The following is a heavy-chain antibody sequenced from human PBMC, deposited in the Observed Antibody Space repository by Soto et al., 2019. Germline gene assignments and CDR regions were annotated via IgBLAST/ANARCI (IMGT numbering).Heavy chain of an antibody. J-gene: IGHJ4*02. CDR3: AKDLDGSWTSPEY. V-gene: IGHV3-30*18. CDR2: ISYDGSNK. Sequence: GESLKISCAASGFTFSSYGMHRVRQAPGKGLEWVAVISYDGSNKYYADSVKGRFTISRDNSKNTLYLQMNSLRAEDTAVYYCAKDLDGSWTSPEYWGQGTLVTVSS. D-gene: IGHD1-26*01. CDR1: GFTFSSYG.